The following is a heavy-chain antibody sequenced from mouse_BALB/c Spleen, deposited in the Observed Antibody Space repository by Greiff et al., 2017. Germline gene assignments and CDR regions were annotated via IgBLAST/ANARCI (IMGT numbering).Heavy chain of an antibody. Sequence: DVKLVESGGGLVKPGGSLKLSCAASGFTFSSYAMSWVRQTPEKRLAWVASISSGGSTYYPDSVKGRFTISRDNARNILYLQMSSLRSEDTAMYYCARGDYYGYTMDYWGQGTSVTVSS. CDR2: ISSGGST. D-gene: IGHD2-2*01. CDR3: ARGDYYGYTMDY. CDR1: GFTFSSYA. V-gene: IGHV5-6-5*01. J-gene: IGHJ4*01.